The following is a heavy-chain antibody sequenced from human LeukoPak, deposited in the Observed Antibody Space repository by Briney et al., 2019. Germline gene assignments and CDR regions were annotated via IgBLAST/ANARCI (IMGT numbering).Heavy chain of an antibody. D-gene: IGHD6-19*01. Sequence: SETLSLTCTVSGGSISSVYWGWIRQPAGKGLEWIGRIYSSGSTNYNPSLKSRVTMSVDTSKNQFSLKLTSVTAADTAVYYCARDSVAGAWAEYFQYWGQGIRVTVFS. J-gene: IGHJ1*01. CDR2: IYSSGST. V-gene: IGHV4-4*07. CDR1: GGSISSVY. CDR3: ARDSVAGAWAEYFQY.